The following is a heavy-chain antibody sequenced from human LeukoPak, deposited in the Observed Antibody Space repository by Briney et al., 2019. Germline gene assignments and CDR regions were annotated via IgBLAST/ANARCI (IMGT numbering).Heavy chain of an antibody. CDR1: GGSFSGYH. D-gene: IGHD4-17*01. V-gene: IGHV4-34*01. Sequence: PSETLSLTCAVHGGSFSGYHWNWIRQSPSKGLEWIGEINDRGRTNYNPSLESRVTLSVGTSKKEFSLKLSAVTAADTAVYYCARDPTTVTSLPYYFDFWGQGTLVSVSS. CDR3: ARDPTTVTSLPYYFDF. J-gene: IGHJ4*02. CDR2: INDRGRT.